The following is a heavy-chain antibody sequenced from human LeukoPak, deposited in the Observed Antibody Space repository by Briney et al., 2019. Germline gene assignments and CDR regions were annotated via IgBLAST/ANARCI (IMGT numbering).Heavy chain of an antibody. CDR1: GGSISSGSYY. D-gene: IGHD2-2*01. Sequence: SETLSLTCTVSGGSISSGSYYWSWIRQPAGKGLEWIGRIYTSGSTNYNPSLKSRVTISVDTSKNQFSLKLSSVTAADTAVYYCARGGEYCSSTSCYGRFDYWGQGTLATVSS. CDR3: ARGGEYCSSTSCYGRFDY. CDR2: IYTSGST. J-gene: IGHJ4*02. V-gene: IGHV4-61*02.